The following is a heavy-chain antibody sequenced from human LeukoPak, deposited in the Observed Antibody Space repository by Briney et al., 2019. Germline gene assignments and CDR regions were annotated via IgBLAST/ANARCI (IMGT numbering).Heavy chain of an antibody. D-gene: IGHD5-18*01. CDR1: EFTFSSYN. CDR3: ARGINSSSAFDI. V-gene: IGHV3-48*01. J-gene: IGHJ3*02. CDR2: ISTSSTTI. Sequence: GGSLRLSCAASEFTFSSYNINWVRQAPGKGLEWVSYISTSSTTIYYADSVKGRFTISRDNAKNSLYLQMNSLRAEDTAVYYCARGINSSSAFDIWGQGTMVIVSS.